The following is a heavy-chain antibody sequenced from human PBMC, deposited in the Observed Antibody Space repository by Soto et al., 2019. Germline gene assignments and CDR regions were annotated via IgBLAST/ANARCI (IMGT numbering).Heavy chain of an antibody. CDR3: ARGKWELLPSFDY. CDR1: GYTFTSSG. J-gene: IGHJ4*02. V-gene: IGHV1-18*01. Sequence: ASGKVSCKASGYTFTSSGISWVRQAPGQGLEWMGWISAYNGNTNYAQKLQGRVTMTTGTSTSTAYMEQRSLRPDDTAVYYSARGKWELLPSFDYWGQGTLVTVSS. CDR2: ISAYNGNT. D-gene: IGHD1-26*01.